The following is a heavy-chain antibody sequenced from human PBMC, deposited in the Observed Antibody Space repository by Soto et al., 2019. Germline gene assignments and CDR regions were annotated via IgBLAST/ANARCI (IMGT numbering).Heavy chain of an antibody. CDR2: IYYSVST. V-gene: IGHV4-30-4*01. CDR3: ARGGDIVVVPAAQSYYGMDV. Sequence: SETLSLTSTVSCGSICSGDYFWSWIRQPPGKGLEWIGYIYYSVSTYYNPSLKSRVTISVDTSKNQFSLKLSSVTAADTAVYYCARGGDIVVVPAAQSYYGMDVWGQGTTVTVSS. J-gene: IGHJ6*02. D-gene: IGHD2-2*01. CDR1: CGSICSGDYF.